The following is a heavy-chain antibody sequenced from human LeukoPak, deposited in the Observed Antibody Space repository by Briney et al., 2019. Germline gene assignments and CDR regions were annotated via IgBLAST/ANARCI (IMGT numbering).Heavy chain of an antibody. CDR3: AKRVGGVNNFDY. J-gene: IGHJ4*02. Sequence: GGSLRLSCAASGFTFSSYAMSWVRQAPGKGLEWVSAISGGGGSTNYADSVKGRFTISRDNSNNTLYLQMNSLRAEDTAVYYCAKRVGGVNNFDYWGQGTLVTVSS. D-gene: IGHD3-16*01. CDR1: GFTFSSYA. V-gene: IGHV3-23*01. CDR2: ISGGGGST.